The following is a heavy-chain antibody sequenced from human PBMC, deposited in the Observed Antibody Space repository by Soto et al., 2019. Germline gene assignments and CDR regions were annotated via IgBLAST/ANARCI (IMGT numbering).Heavy chain of an antibody. CDR3: AKKGLTSNGRDYFDP. J-gene: IGHJ5*02. CDR2: IKQDGSEQ. D-gene: IGHD2-8*01. V-gene: IGHV3-7*02. CDR1: GFTFSGYW. Sequence: GGSLRLSCAASGFTFSGYWMSWVRQAPGKGLEWVANIKQDGSEQFYVDSVKGRFTISRDNAKNSLYLQMNSLRAEDTAVYYCAKKGLTSNGRDYFDPWGQGALVTVSS.